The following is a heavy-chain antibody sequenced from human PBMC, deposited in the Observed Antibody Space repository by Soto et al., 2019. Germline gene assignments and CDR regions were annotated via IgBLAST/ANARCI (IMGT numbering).Heavy chain of an antibody. CDR3: AGDVQALDYYEETPDP. D-gene: IGHD3-22*01. V-gene: IGHV3-11*01. Sequence: QVHLVESGGVLVKPGGSLRLSCAASGFTLSHYPMAWIRQAPGQGLEWVSYMSRPGNVEYYTESLKARFTDARDNNKNELYPQKNCLRDEDPDVNFCAGDVQALDYYEETPDPSGQGTLVTVSS. J-gene: IGHJ5*02. CDR2: MSRPGNVE. CDR1: GFTLSHYP.